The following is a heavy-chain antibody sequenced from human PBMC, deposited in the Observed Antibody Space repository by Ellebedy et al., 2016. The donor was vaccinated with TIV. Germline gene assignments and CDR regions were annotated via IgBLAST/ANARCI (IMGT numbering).Heavy chain of an antibody. Sequence: GESLKISXAASGFTFSSYWMSWVRQAPGKGLEWVANIKQDGSEKYYVDSVKGRFTISRDNAKNSLYLQMNSLRAEDTAVYYCARGPRGGLRGNWYFDLWGRGTLVTVSS. CDR1: GFTFSSYW. V-gene: IGHV3-7*01. D-gene: IGHD5-12*01. J-gene: IGHJ2*01. CDR3: ARGPRGGLRGNWYFDL. CDR2: IKQDGSEK.